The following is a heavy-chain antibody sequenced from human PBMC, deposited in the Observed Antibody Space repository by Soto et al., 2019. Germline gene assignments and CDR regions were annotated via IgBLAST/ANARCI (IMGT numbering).Heavy chain of an antibody. D-gene: IGHD3-22*01. Sequence: ASVKVSCKASGFTFTTSAVQWVRQARGQRLEWIGWIVVGSGNTKYSQKFQERVTITRDMSTGTAYMELSGLRSEDTAVYYCAAVRDSSAYYFAYWGQGTLVTVSS. J-gene: IGHJ4*02. V-gene: IGHV1-58*01. CDR3: AAVRDSSAYYFAY. CDR2: IVVGSGNT. CDR1: GFTFTTSA.